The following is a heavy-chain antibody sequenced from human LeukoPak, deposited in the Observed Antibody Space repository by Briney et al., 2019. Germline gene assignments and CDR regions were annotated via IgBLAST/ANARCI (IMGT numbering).Heavy chain of an antibody. V-gene: IGHV1-18*01. Sequence: ASVKVSCKASGYTFTSSGISWVRQAPGQGLEWMGWISAYNGNTNYAQKLQGRVTMTTDTSTSTAYMELRSLRSDDTAVYYCARVGGVVVAAKIDYWGQGTLVTVSS. CDR3: ARVGGVVVAAKIDY. CDR1: GYTFTSSG. J-gene: IGHJ4*02. D-gene: IGHD2-15*01. CDR2: ISAYNGNT.